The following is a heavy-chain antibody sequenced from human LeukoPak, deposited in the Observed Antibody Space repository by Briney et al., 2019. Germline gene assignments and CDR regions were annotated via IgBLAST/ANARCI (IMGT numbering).Heavy chain of an antibody. V-gene: IGHV4-34*01. D-gene: IGHD3-10*01. CDR2: INHSGST. Sequence: SETLSLTCAVYGGSFSGYYWSWIRQPPGKGLEWIGEINHSGSTNYNPSLKSRVTISVDTSKNQFSLKLSSVTAADTAVYYCARKLYYYGSGSSLEYFQHWGQGTLVTVSS. CDR1: GGSFSGYY. CDR3: ARKLYYYGSGSSLEYFQH. J-gene: IGHJ1*01.